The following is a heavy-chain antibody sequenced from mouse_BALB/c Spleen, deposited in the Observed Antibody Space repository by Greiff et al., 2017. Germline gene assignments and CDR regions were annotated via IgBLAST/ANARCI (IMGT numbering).Heavy chain of an antibody. CDR3: ARSVDY. CDR1: GYSITSDYA. V-gene: IGHV3-2*02. CDR2: ISYSGST. J-gene: IGHJ4*01. Sequence: EVKLVQSGPGLVKPSQSLSLTCTVTGYSITSDYAWYWIRQCPGNKLEWMVYISYSGSTSYNPSLKSRITITRDTSKSQFFLQLNSVTTEDTATYYCARSVDYWGEGTSVTVSS.